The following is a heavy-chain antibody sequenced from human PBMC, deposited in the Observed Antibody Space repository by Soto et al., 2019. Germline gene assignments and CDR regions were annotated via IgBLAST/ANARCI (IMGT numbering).Heavy chain of an antibody. CDR1: GGTFSSYA. J-gene: IGHJ6*02. V-gene: IGHV1-69*01. D-gene: IGHD2-15*01. CDR3: ARDSDIVVVVAAATWWGYGMDV. CDR2: IIPIFGTA. Sequence: QVQLVQSGAEVKKPGSSVKVSCKASGGTFSSYAISWVRQAPGQGLEWMGGIIPIFGTANYAQKFQGRVTITADESTRAAYMALSSMRSEDTAVYYCARDSDIVVVVAAATWWGYGMDVWGQGTTVTVSS.